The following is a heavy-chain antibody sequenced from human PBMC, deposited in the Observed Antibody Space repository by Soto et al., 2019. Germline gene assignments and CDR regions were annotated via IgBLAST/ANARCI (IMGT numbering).Heavy chain of an antibody. CDR3: ARDRQISSSPDYDYIWGSYQRLDAFDI. Sequence: GGSLRLSCAASGFTFSSYSMNWVRQAPGKGLEWVSSISSSSSYIYYADSVKGRFTISRDNAKNSLYLQMNSLRAEDTAVYYCARDRQISSSPDYDYIWGSYQRLDAFDIWGQGTMVTVSS. D-gene: IGHD3-16*02. V-gene: IGHV3-21*01. CDR1: GFTFSSYS. J-gene: IGHJ3*02. CDR2: ISSSSSYI.